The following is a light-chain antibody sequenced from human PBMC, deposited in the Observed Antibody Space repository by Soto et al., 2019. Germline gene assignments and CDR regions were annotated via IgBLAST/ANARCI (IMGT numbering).Light chain of an antibody. CDR2: LAS. Sequence: DIQMTQSPSSLSASVGDRVTITCRASQSISNYLNWYQQGPGKAPKLLIYLASSLSSGVPSKFSGSGSGTDFTLTISVLQPEDSATYYCQQTYKTPLTFGQGTKVHI. CDR1: QSISNY. J-gene: IGKJ1*01. CDR3: QQTYKTPLT. V-gene: IGKV1-39*01.